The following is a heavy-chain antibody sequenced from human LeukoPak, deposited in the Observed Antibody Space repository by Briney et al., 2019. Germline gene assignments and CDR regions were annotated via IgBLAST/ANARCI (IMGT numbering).Heavy chain of an antibody. CDR1: GFTSINAW. J-gene: IGHJ4*02. D-gene: IGHD2-2*01. CDR2: IKRKTDAGTT. Sequence: PGGSLRLSCAASGFTSINAWMSWVRQAPGKGLEWVGHIKRKTDAGTTDYAAPVKGRFTISRDDSKNTLYLQMNSLKTEDTAMYYCTTQYCSSTTCLYPFDYWGQGTLVTVSS. V-gene: IGHV3-15*01. CDR3: TTQYCSSTTCLYPFDY.